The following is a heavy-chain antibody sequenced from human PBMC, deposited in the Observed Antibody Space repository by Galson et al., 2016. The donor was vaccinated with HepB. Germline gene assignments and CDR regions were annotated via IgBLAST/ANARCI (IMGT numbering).Heavy chain of an antibody. J-gene: IGHJ4*02. CDR2: ISWDSGSI. CDR1: GFTFDVYS. V-gene: IGHV3-9*01. D-gene: IGHD5-18*01. CDR3: AKLGTQYSYSHYTFDY. Sequence: SLRLSCAASGFTFDVYSMHWVRLAPGKGLEWVSTISWDSGSIGYADSVKGRFTISRDNANNSLYLQMHSLRTEDTAFYYCAKLGTQYSYSHYTFDYWGQGTLVTVSS.